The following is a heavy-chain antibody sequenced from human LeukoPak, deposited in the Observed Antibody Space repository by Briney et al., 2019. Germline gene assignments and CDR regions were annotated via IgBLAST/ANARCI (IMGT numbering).Heavy chain of an antibody. Sequence: SETLSLTCAVYGGSFSGYYWSWIRQPPGKGPEWIGEINHSGSTNYNPSLKSRVTISVDTSKNQFSLKLSSVTAADTAVYYCASHVRGAIDYWGQGTLVTVSS. CDR1: GGSFSGYY. D-gene: IGHD3-10*02. V-gene: IGHV4-34*01. CDR3: ASHVRGAIDY. J-gene: IGHJ4*02. CDR2: INHSGST.